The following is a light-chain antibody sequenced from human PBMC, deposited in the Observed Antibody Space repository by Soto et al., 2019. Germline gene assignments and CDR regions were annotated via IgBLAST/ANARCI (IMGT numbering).Light chain of an antibody. J-gene: IGKJ1*01. Sequence: EIVMTQSPATLSVSPGERATLSCRASQSVSSTVAGYQQKPGQAPRLLIYAASTRATGIPARFSGSGSGTEFTLTISSLQSEDFAVYYCQQYNNWPPKTFGQGTKVEIK. CDR1: QSVSST. V-gene: IGKV3-15*01. CDR3: QQYNNWPPKT. CDR2: AAS.